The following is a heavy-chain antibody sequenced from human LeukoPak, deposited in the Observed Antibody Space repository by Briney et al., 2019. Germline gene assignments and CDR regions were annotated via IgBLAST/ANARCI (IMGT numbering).Heavy chain of an antibody. CDR3: ARASLYSGSQNFDY. D-gene: IGHD1-26*01. CDR2: ISSSSSTI. Sequence: PGGSLRLSCAASGFTFSSYRMNWVRQAPGKGLERVSYISSSSSTIYYADSVKGRFTISRDNAKNSLYLQMNSLRAEDTAVYYCARASLYSGSQNFDYWGQGTLVTVSP. V-gene: IGHV3-48*01. CDR1: GFTFSSYR. J-gene: IGHJ4*02.